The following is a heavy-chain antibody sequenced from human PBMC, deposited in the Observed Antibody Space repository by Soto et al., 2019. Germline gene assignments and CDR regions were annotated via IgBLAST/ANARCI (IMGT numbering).Heavy chain of an antibody. CDR1: NGSVSSGTYS. CDR3: ARGHYYYGMDV. CDR2: IYYSGTT. V-gene: IGHV4-30-2*01. Sequence: SETLSLTCTVSNGSVSSGTYSRSWVRQPPGKGLEWIGYIYYSGTTYYTPSLKSRLTMSMDRANDHFSLNLTSVTAADTAVYFCARGHYYYGMDVWGQGITVTVS. J-gene: IGHJ6*02.